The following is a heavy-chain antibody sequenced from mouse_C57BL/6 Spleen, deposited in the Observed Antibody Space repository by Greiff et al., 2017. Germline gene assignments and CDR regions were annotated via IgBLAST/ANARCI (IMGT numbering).Heavy chain of an antibody. CDR1: GYTFTDYY. J-gene: IGHJ4*01. V-gene: IGHV1-26*01. D-gene: IGHD1-1*01. Sequence: EVQLQQSGPELVKPGASVTISCKASGYTFTDYYMNWVKQSPGKSLEWIGDINPNNGGTSYNQKFKGKATLTVDKSSSKAYMELRSLTSEDAAVYYCARYTTVVNAMDYWGQGTSVTVSS. CDR3: ARYTTVVNAMDY. CDR2: INPNNGGT.